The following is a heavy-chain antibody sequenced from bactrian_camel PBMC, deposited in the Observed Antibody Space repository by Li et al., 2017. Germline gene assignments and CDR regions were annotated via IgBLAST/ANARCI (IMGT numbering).Heavy chain of an antibody. J-gene: IGHJ4*01. CDR2: INRGGGST. CDR3: AKDLLEDSHLIRAYNY. CDR1: GFTFSNYG. Sequence: VQLVESGGGLVQPGGSLSLSCAASGFTFSNYGMSWVRQAPGMGLEWVSAINRGGGSTDYADSVKGRFTISRDNAKNTMYLQLNSLKPEDTAMYYCAKDLLEDSHLIRAYNYWGQGTQVTVS. V-gene: IGHV3S40*01. D-gene: IGHD5*01.